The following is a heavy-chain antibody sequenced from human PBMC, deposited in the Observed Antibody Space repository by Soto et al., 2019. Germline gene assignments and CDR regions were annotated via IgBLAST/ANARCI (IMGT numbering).Heavy chain of an antibody. D-gene: IGHD3-10*01. V-gene: IGHV1-18*01. CDR1: GYIFTSYG. J-gene: IGHJ4*02. Sequence: QVPLVQSGAEVKKPGASVKVSCKASGYIFTSYGISWVRQAPGDGLEWMGWISNYNGITNYAQKVQGRVTMTTDRSTSTAYMELRSLRSADTAVYYCAESMGGSGTYVSWGQGTLVTVSS. CDR3: AESMGGSGTYVS. CDR2: ISNYNGIT.